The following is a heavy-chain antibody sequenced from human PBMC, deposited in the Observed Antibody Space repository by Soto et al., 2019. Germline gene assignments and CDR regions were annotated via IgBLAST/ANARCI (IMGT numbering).Heavy chain of an antibody. CDR3: VRDITPNNFASGSHTY. CDR1: GFPFSNYY. J-gene: IGHJ4*02. Sequence: QVQLVESGGGLVKPGGSLRLSCAASGFPFSNYYMNWIRQAPGKGLQWVSYISSTSVYTNYADSVKGRFTISRDNAKNSLYLQMNSLSPEDTAVYCCVRDITPNNFASGSHTYWGQGILVSVSS. V-gene: IGHV3-11*06. CDR2: ISSTSVYT. D-gene: IGHD3-10*01.